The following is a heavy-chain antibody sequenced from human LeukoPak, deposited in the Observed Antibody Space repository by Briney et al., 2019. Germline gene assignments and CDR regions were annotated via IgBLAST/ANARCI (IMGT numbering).Heavy chain of an antibody. Sequence: GGSLRLSCAASGFTFSNYWMSWVRQAPGKGLEWVSAFSGSGGRAYYADSVKGRFTISRDNSKNTLYLQMNSLRAEDTAVYYCAKGPYFDWLLSHYFDYWGQGTLVTVSS. CDR2: FSGSGGRA. CDR1: GFTFSNYW. J-gene: IGHJ4*02. D-gene: IGHD3-9*01. V-gene: IGHV3-23*01. CDR3: AKGPYFDWLLSHYFDY.